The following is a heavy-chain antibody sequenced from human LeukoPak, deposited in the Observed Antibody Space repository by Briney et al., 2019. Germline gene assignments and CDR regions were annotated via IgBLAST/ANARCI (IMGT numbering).Heavy chain of an antibody. CDR3: ARVESGYSYGSLDY. CDR2: INHSGST. V-gene: IGHV4-34*01. CDR1: GGSFNGYY. Sequence: PSETLSLTCAVYGGSFNGYYWSWIRQPPGKGLEWIGEINHSGSTNYNPSLKSRVTISVDTSKNQFSLRLSSVTAADTAVYYCARVESGYSYGSLDYWGQGTLVTVSS. J-gene: IGHJ4*02. D-gene: IGHD5-18*01.